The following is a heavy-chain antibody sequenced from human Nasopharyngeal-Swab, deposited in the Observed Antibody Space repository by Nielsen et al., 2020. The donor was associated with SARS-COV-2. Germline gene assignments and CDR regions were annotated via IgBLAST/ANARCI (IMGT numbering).Heavy chain of an antibody. V-gene: IGHV3-21*01. CDR3: AREAGEDY. J-gene: IGHJ4*02. D-gene: IGHD7-27*01. CDR2: ISSSSSYI. CDR1: GFTFSSYS. Sequence: GESLKISCAASGFTFSSYSMNWVRQAPGKGPEWVSSISSSSSYIYYADSVKGRFTISRDNAKNSLYLQMNSLRAEDTAVYYCAREAGEDYWGQGTLVTVSS.